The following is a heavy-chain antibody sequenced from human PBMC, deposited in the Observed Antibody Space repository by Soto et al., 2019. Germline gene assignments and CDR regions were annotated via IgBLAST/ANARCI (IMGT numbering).Heavy chain of an antibody. J-gene: IGHJ5*02. CDR3: AAAGTIWGLQGWLDP. CDR2: TYYRSKWYN. D-gene: IGHD6-13*01. CDR1: GDSVSSNSAA. V-gene: IGHV6-1*01. Sequence: PSQTLSLTCAISGDSVSSNSAAWNWIRQSPSRGLEWLGRTYYRSKWYNDYAVSVKSRITINPDTSKNQFSLQLNSVTPEDTAVYYCAAAGTIWGLQGWLDPWGQGTLVTVYS.